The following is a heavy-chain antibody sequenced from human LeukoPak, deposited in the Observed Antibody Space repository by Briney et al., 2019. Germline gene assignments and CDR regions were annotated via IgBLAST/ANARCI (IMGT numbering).Heavy chain of an antibody. CDR2: ISYDGSTK. CDR3: AKLVGYGSGSYPHFDY. D-gene: IGHD3-10*01. V-gene: IGHV3-30*04. CDR1: GFTFSSYA. Sequence: GGSLRLSCAASGFTFSSYAMHWVRQAPGKGLEWVAVISYDGSTKYYADSVKGRFTISRDNSKNTLYLQMNSLRAEDTAVYYCAKLVGYGSGSYPHFDYWGQGILVTVSS. J-gene: IGHJ4*02.